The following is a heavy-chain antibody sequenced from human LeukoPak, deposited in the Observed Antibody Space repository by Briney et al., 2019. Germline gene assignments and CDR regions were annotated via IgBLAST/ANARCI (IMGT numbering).Heavy chain of an antibody. CDR1: GGPFSGYY. V-gene: IGHV4-34*01. Sequence: SETLSLTCVGYGGPFSGYYWIWLRQPPRKGREWIGEVDHSGRANYNPSLKSRIPISVDTSRSQCSLKLRSVTAADTAVYYCALGRGGPKGSYWGQGTLVTVSS. J-gene: IGHJ4*02. CDR3: ALGRGGPKGSY. D-gene: IGHD7-27*01. CDR2: VDHSGRA.